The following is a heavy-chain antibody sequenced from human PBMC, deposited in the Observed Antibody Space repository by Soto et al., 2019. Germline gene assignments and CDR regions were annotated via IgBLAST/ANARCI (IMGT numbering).Heavy chain of an antibody. CDR1: GCSISGYY. CDR3: ARSIAVPSSHIDH. CDR2: VYDTGST. J-gene: IGHJ1*01. D-gene: IGHD6-6*01. Sequence: PXETLCLTCSVAGCSISGYYWSWIRQAPGKGLDWIGYVYDTGSTSYNPSLQSRVTISVDTSKKQFSLSLRLVTAADTAVYFCARSIAVPSSHIDHWGQGTRVTVSS. V-gene: IGHV4-59*01.